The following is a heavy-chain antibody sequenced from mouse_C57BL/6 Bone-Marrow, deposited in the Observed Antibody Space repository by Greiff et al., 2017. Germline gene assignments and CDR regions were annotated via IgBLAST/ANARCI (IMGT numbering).Heavy chain of an antibody. CDR2: ISDGGSYT. D-gene: IGHD1-1*01. Sequence: DVQLQESGGGLVKPGGSLKLSCAASGFTFSSYAMSWVRQTPEKRLEWVATISDGGSYTYYPDNVKGRFTISRDNAKNNLYLQMSHLKSEDTAMYYCARVEDYGSSHWYFDVWGTGTTVTVSS. CDR3: ARVEDYGSSHWYFDV. J-gene: IGHJ1*03. V-gene: IGHV5-4*01. CDR1: GFTFSSYA.